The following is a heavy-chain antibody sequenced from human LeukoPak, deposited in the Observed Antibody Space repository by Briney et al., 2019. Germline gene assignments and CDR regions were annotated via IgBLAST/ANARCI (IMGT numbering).Heavy chain of an antibody. Sequence: ASVKVSCKASGYAFTSHGFSWVRQAPGQGLEWMGWIGVYNGRTEYSRKLQGRVTMTTDTSTSTAYMELRSLASDDTAMYYCARDIGISQFDYWGQGTLVTVSS. D-gene: IGHD2-15*01. V-gene: IGHV1-18*01. CDR1: GYAFTSHG. J-gene: IGHJ4*02. CDR2: IGVYNGRT. CDR3: ARDIGISQFDY.